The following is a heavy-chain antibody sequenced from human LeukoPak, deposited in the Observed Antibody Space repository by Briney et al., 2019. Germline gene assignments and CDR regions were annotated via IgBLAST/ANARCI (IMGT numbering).Heavy chain of an antibody. D-gene: IGHD3-22*01. CDR3: ARSPELRLSYDTTGYYGYFFDF. CDR2: INPNSGGT. V-gene: IGHV1-2*02. CDR1: GYTFTGYY. Sequence: ASVKVSCKASGYTFTGYYMHWVRQATGQGLEWMGWINPNSGGTNYAQKFQGRVTMTRDTSISTAYMELSRLRSDDTAVYYCARSPELRLSYDTTGYYGYFFDFWGQGTLVTVSS. J-gene: IGHJ4*02.